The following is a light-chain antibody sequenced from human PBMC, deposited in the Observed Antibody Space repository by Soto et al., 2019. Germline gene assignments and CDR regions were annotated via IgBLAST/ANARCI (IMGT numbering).Light chain of an antibody. V-gene: IGKV2-28*01. CDR1: QSLLHTNAHRY. CDR2: LGS. CDR3: MQGLQTPYT. Sequence: DIVMTQSPLSLPVTPGEPASISCRSSQSLLHTNAHRYLNWYLQKPGQSPQLLIYLGSTRASGVPDRFSGSGLGTDFTLQISRVEAEDVGVYYCMQGLQTPYTFGQGTKLEIE. J-gene: IGKJ2*01.